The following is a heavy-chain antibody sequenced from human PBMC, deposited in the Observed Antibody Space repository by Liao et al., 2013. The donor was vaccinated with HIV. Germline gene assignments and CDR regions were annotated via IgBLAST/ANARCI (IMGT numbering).Heavy chain of an antibody. CDR1: GGSITSYY. J-gene: IGHJ6*03. Sequence: QMQLQESGPGLVKPSETLSLTCNVSGGSITSYYWSWVRQPPGKGLEWIGYIYFGGTTNYNPSLKSRATMSVETSKNQFSLKLTSLTAADTAVYFCGGRGKDQLLLDNYQYYYYIDVWGKGTTVTVSS. D-gene: IGHD2-2*01. V-gene: IGHV4-59*01. CDR2: IYFGGTT. CDR3: GGRGKDQLLLDNYQYYYYIDV.